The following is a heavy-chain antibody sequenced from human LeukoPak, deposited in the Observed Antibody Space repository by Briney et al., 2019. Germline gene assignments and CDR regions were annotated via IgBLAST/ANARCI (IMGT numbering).Heavy chain of an antibody. Sequence: PGGSLRLSCAASGFTFSSYWMSWARQAPGKGLEWVANIKRDGSEKYYVDSVKGRFTISRDNAKNSLYLQMNSLRAEDTAVYYCARQATADYYYYYMDVWGKGTTVTVSS. CDR2: IKRDGSEK. D-gene: IGHD5-12*01. CDR3: ARQATADYYYYYMDV. J-gene: IGHJ6*03. CDR1: GFTFSSYW. V-gene: IGHV3-7*01.